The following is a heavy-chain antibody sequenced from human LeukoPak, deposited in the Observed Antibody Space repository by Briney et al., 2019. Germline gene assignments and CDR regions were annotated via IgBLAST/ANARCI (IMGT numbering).Heavy chain of an antibody. J-gene: IGHJ3*02. Sequence: GGSLRLSCAASGFTFSSYEMNWVRQAPGKGLEWVSYISSSGSTIYYADSVKGRFTISRDNAKNSLYLQMNSPRAEDTAVYYCARGPYYGFAFDIWGQGTMVTVSS. D-gene: IGHD3-10*01. V-gene: IGHV3-48*03. CDR1: GFTFSSYE. CDR2: ISSSGSTI. CDR3: ARGPYYGFAFDI.